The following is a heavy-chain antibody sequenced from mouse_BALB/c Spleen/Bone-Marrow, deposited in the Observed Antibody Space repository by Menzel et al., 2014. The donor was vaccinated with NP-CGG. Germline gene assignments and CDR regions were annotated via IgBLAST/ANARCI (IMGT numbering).Heavy chain of an antibody. CDR1: GLSLTRSG. J-gene: IGHJ1*01. CDR2: TRVGGRT. D-gene: IGHD2-3*01. V-gene: IGHV2-9*02. CDR3: VRGGGDGYYNRDFDV. Sequence: ELLVESEPGLLAPSQTLAITRTVPGLSLTRSGAHGARQPPVKGLERLGVTRVGGRTNYNSALMARLSISKDQATSQVFLKMNSLQNDDKAMYCCVRGGGDGYYNRDFDVWGEEATVTVSS.